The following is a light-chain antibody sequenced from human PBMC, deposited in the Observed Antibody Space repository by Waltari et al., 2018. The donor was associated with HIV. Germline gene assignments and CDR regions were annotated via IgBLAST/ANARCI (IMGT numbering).Light chain of an antibody. J-gene: IGKJ2*01. CDR1: QSVSSSY. CDR2: GAS. CDR3: QQYGSSPPYT. V-gene: IGKV3-20*01. Sequence: EIVLTQPPGTLSLSPGHRAHLSCRASQSVSSSYLAWYQQKPGQAPRLLIYGASSRATGIPDRFSGSGSGTDFSLTISRLEPEDFAVYYCQQYGSSPPYTFGQGTKLEIK.